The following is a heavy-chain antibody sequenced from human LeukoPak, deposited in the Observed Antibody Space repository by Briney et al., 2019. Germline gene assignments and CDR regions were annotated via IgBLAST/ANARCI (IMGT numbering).Heavy chain of an antibody. V-gene: IGHV5-51*01. J-gene: IGHJ4*02. D-gene: IGHD6-13*01. CDR3: ARHIGQAAAGPRFDY. CDR2: IYPRDSDV. CDR1: GYGFTRYW. Sequence: GESLKISCKGSGYGFTRYWIGWVRQMPGKGLEWMGIIYPRDSDVRYSPSFQGQVTISADKSISTAYLQWSSLKASDTAMYYCARHIGQAAAGPRFDYWGQGTLVTVSS.